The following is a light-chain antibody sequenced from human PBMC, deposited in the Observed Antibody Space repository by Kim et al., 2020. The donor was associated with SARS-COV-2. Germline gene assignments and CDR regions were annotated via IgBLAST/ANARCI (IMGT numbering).Light chain of an antibody. CDR2: DAS. CDR3: QQYGDSYS. V-gene: IGKV3-20*01. J-gene: IGKJ2*03. CDR1: QSVSANF. Sequence: YLSPGERASLSCRASQSVSANFLAWYQQKPGQAPRLLIYDASSRAAGIPDRITGSGSGTDFTLTIRRLEPEDSAVYYCQQYGDSYSFGQGTKLEIK.